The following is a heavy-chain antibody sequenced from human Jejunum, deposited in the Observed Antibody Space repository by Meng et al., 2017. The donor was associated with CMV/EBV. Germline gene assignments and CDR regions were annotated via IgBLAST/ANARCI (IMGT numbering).Heavy chain of an antibody. V-gene: IGHV4-4*07. D-gene: IGHD1-26*01. Sequence: QLQLHESGPGLVKPSETLSLTCTVSGGSSNSNYWSWSRQSAGKGLEWIGRFYSSDTYNYHPSLNSRVTMSLDTSKKQFSLILSSVTAADTARYYCARGPGASTREGFDHWGLGTLVTVSS. J-gene: IGHJ4*02. CDR2: FYSSDTY. CDR1: GGSSNSNY. CDR3: ARGPGASTREGFDH.